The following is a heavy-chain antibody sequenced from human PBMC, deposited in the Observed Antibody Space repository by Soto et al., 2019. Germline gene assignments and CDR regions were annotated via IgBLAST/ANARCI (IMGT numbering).Heavy chain of an antibody. CDR3: TKGPNWNYYYYGVDV. Sequence: QVQLQESGPGLVKPSETLSLTCTVSGDSVSNYYWSWIRQPAGRGLEWIGRVYSSRATNYNPSLNGRFTMSVDTSRNQFSLRLSSVTAADTAIYYCTKGPNWNYYYYGVDVWGQGTAVTVSS. CDR1: GDSVSNYY. J-gene: IGHJ6*02. CDR2: VYSSRAT. V-gene: IGHV4-4*07. D-gene: IGHD1-20*01.